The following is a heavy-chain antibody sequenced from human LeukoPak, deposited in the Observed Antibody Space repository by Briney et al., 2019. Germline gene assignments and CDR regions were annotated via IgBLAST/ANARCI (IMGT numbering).Heavy chain of an antibody. J-gene: IGHJ6*02. Sequence: SVKVSCKTSGGTFSSSAITWVRQAPGQGLEWMGRIIPVLNITTYAQKFQGSVTITADTSTSTVYMELSSLRSEETTVYYCARGQGLTAPPPYGLDVWGQGTTVIVSS. D-gene: IGHD5-18*01. CDR3: ARGQGLTAPPPYGLDV. V-gene: IGHV1-69*04. CDR2: IIPVLNIT. CDR1: GGTFSSSA.